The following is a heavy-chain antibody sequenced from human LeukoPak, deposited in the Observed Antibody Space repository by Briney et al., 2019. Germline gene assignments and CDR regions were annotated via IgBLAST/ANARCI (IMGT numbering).Heavy chain of an antibody. V-gene: IGHV3-30*02. D-gene: IGHD3-10*01. CDR2: IRYDGRNK. CDR1: GFTFSSYG. Sequence: GGSLRLSCAASGFTFSSYGMHWVRQAPGKGLEWVAFIRYDGRNKYYADSVKGRFTISRDNSKNTLYLQMNSLRAEDAAVYYCAKEKATMVRGVIISPSFDYWGQGTLVTVSS. J-gene: IGHJ4*02. CDR3: AKEKATMVRGVIISPSFDY.